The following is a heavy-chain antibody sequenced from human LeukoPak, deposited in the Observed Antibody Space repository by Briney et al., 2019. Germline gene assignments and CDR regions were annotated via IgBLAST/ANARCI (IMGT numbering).Heavy chain of an antibody. CDR3: ARWSAALDY. Sequence: GGSLRLSCAASGFSFSDYYMAWIRQAPGKGLEWVSYISQSGSAIYPPDSVKGRFTISRDNTKKSLHLQMNSLRAEDTAVYYCARWSAALDYWGQGTLVTVSS. CDR2: ISQSGSAI. D-gene: IGHD2-2*01. J-gene: IGHJ4*02. V-gene: IGHV3-11*04. CDR1: GFSFSDYY.